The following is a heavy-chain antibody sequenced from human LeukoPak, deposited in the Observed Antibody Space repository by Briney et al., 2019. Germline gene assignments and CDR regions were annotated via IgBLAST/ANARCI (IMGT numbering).Heavy chain of an antibody. CDR1: GFTFSKAW. CDR3: TTGHRSSGFLFDP. Sequence: TAGGSLRLSCAASGFTFSKAWMSWVRQAPGKGLEWVGRIKSKTYGGTTDYAAPVKGRFTISRDDSKNTLYLQMNSLKTEDTAVYYCTTGHRSSGFLFDPWGQGTLVTVSS. J-gene: IGHJ5*02. CDR2: IKSKTYGGTT. V-gene: IGHV3-15*01. D-gene: IGHD6-19*01.